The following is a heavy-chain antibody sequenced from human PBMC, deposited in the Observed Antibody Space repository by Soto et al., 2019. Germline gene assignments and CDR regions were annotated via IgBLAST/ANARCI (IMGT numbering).Heavy chain of an antibody. Sequence: SETLSLTCAVYGGSFSGYYWSWIRQPPGKGLEWIGEINHSGSTNYNPSLKSRVTISVDTSKNQFSLKLSSVTAADTAVYYCATPIAAAGSDEYLQHWGQGTLVTVYS. CDR1: GGSFSGYY. V-gene: IGHV4-34*01. CDR2: INHSGST. CDR3: ATPIAAAGSDEYLQH. D-gene: IGHD6-13*01. J-gene: IGHJ1*01.